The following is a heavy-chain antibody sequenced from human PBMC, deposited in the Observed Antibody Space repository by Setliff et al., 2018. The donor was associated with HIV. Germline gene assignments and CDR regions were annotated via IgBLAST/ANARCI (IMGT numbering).Heavy chain of an antibody. CDR1: GFTLTFYY. V-gene: IGHV1-46*01. CDR2: IKPNDGAS. J-gene: IGHJ6*03. D-gene: IGHD6-19*01. CDR3: ARSPYSSGWGPSSVAYMDV. Sequence: GASVKVSCKASGFTLTFYYMHWVRQAPGQGLEWMGMIKPNDGASTHAQNFQGRVTMTRDTSTSTVYMELSSLRSEDTAVYYCARSPYSSGWGPSSVAYMDVWGKGTTVTVSS.